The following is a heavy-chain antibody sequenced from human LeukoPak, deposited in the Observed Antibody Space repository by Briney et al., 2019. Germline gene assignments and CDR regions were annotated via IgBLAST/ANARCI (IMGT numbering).Heavy chain of an antibody. Sequence: PGGSLRLSCAASGFTFDDFGMHWVRQAPGKGLEWEALIRSDGTNKYYVDSVKGRFTISRDNSKNTLYLQMTSLRVEDTAVYYCAKDRDDYGDDCWGQGILVTVST. CDR1: GFTFDDFG. J-gene: IGHJ4*02. CDR3: AKDRDDYGDDC. D-gene: IGHD4-17*01. CDR2: IRSDGTNK. V-gene: IGHV3-30*02.